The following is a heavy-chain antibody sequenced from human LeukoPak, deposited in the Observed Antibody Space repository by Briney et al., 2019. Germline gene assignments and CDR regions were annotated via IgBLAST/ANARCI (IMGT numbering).Heavy chain of an antibody. J-gene: IGHJ4*02. CDR1: GYSISSGYY. CDR3: ARQTGSGLFSLP. Sequence: SETLSLTCTVSGYSISSGYYWGWIRQPPGKGLEWIGSIYHSGSTYYNPSLKSRVTISVDTSKNQFSLKLSSVTAADTAVYYCARQTGSGLFSLPGGQGTLVTVSS. V-gene: IGHV4-38-2*02. CDR2: IYHSGST. D-gene: IGHD3-10*01.